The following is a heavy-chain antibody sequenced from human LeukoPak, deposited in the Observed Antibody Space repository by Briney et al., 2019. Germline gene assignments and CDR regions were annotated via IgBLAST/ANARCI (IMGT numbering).Heavy chain of an antibody. CDR3: AKDRGDSSGYCLKY. Sequence: GGSLRLSCAASGFTFSSYWMHWVRQAPGKGLEWVAFIRYDGSNKYYADSVKGRFTISRDNSKNTLYLQMNSLRAEDTAVYYCAKDRGDSSGYCLKYWGQGTLVTVSS. D-gene: IGHD3-22*01. CDR1: GFTFSSYW. J-gene: IGHJ4*02. V-gene: IGHV3-30*02. CDR2: IRYDGSNK.